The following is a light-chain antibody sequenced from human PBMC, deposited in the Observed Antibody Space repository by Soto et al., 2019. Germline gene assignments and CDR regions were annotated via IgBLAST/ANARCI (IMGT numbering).Light chain of an antibody. Sequence: QPVLTQPPSVSGAPGQRVTISCTGSSSDIGAGYDVHWYQRLPGTAPKLLIYADSNRPSGVPDRFSGSKSGTSASLAITGLQAEDEADYYCQSYDSSLGGSVFGGGTKLTVL. CDR2: ADS. CDR3: QSYDSSLGGSV. V-gene: IGLV1-40*01. J-gene: IGLJ2*01. CDR1: SSDIGAGYD.